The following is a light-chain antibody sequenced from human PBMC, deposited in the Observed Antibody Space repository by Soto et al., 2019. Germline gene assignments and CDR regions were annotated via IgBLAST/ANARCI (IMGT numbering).Light chain of an antibody. V-gene: IGLV1-40*01. CDR3: QSYDSSLSV. Sequence: QSVLTQPPSVSGAPGQRVTISSTGSSSNIGAGYDVHWYQQLPGTAPKLLIYGNSNRPSGVPDRFSGSKSGTSASLAITGLQAEDEADYYCQSYDSSLSVFGGGTKVTVL. CDR2: GNS. CDR1: SSNIGAGYD. J-gene: IGLJ2*01.